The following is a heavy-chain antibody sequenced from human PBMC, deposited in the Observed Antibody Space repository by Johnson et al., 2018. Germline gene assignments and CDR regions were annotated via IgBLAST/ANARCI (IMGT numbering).Heavy chain of an antibody. V-gene: IGHV3-23*04. J-gene: IGHJ4*02. CDR1: GFTFSSYA. Sequence: VQLVESGGGLVQPGESLRLSCAASGFTFSSYAMDWVRQAPGKGPEWVSAIIVAGTTYSADFVKGRFTISRDNSKNTVYLQMNNVRAEDTALYYCVREPVEGPLDYWGQGILVTVAP. CDR3: VREPVEGPLDY. CDR2: IIVAGTT. D-gene: IGHD1-26*01.